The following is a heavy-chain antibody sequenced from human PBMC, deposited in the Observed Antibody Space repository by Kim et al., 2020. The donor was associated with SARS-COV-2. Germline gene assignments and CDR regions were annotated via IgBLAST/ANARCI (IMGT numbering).Heavy chain of an antibody. J-gene: IGHJ4*02. CDR3: AKDRSSSSFDY. CDR2: ISYDGSNK. Sequence: GGSLRLSCAASGFTFSSYGMHWVRQAPGKGLEWVVVISYDGSNKYYADSVKGRFTISRDNSKNTLYLQMNSLRAEDTAVYYCAKDRSSSSFDYWGQGTLVTVSS. V-gene: IGHV3-30*18. D-gene: IGHD6-6*01. CDR1: GFTFSSYG.